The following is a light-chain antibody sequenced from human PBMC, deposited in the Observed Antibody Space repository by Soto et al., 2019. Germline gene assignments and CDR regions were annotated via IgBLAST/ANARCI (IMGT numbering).Light chain of an antibody. Sequence: EIVMTQSPATLSVSPGERATLSCRASQSVSSNLAWYQQKPGQAPRLLIYGASPRATGIPARFSGSGSGTEFTLTISSLQSEDFAVYYCQQYNNWPQTFGQGTKVEIK. CDR2: GAS. V-gene: IGKV3-15*01. CDR3: QQYNNWPQT. J-gene: IGKJ1*01. CDR1: QSVSSN.